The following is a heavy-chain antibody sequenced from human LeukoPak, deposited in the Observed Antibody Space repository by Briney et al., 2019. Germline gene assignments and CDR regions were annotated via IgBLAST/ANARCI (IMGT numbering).Heavy chain of an antibody. V-gene: IGHV6-1*01. CDR3: ARGPPPNYYDSSGYYVTYAFDI. CDR1: GDSVSSNSAA. D-gene: IGHD3-22*01. J-gene: IGHJ3*02. Sequence: SQTLSLTCAISGDSVSSNSAAWNWIRQSPSRGLEWLGRTYYRSKWYNDYAVSVKSRITINPDTSKNQFSLQLNSVTPEDTAVYYCARGPPPNYYDSSGYYVTYAFDIWGQGTMVTVSS. CDR2: TYYRSKWYN.